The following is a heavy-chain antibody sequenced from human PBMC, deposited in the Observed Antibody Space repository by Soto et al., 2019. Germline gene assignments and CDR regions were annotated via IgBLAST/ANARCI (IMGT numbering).Heavy chain of an antibody. Sequence: SETLSLTCTVSGGNISSYCWSWIRQPPGKGLEWIGYIYYSGSTNYNPSPKSRVTISVDTSKNQFSLKLSSVTAADTAVYYCARYALPYDFWSGYIPNFDYWGQGTLVTVSS. CDR1: GGNISSYC. J-gene: IGHJ4*02. CDR2: IYYSGST. V-gene: IGHV4-59*01. D-gene: IGHD3-3*01. CDR3: ARYALPYDFWSGYIPNFDY.